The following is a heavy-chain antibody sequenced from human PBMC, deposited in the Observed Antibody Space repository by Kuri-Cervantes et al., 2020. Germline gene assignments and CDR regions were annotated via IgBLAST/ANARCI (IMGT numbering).Heavy chain of an antibody. Sequence: GSLRLSCTVSGGSISSYYWSWIRQPPGKGLEWIGYIYYSGSTNYNPSLKSRVTISVDTSKNQFSLKLSSVTAADTAVYYCARVEPIFCSSTSCYVRDWGQGTLVTVSS. D-gene: IGHD2-2*01. CDR2: IYYSGST. CDR1: GGSISSYY. J-gene: IGHJ4*02. V-gene: IGHV4-59*01. CDR3: ARVEPIFCSSTSCYVRD.